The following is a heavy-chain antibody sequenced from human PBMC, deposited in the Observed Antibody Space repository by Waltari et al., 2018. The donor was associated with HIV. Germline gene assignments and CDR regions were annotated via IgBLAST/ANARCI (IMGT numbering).Heavy chain of an antibody. D-gene: IGHD1-26*01. Sequence: QVQLQESGPGLVKPSETLSLTCPVSGASIRSYSWLWIRQPPGKGLEWIGYIYYSGSTNYNPALKSRLTMSVDTSKNQLSLKLSSVTAADTAVYYCARQSRGNSVGYDYWGQGTLVTVSS. J-gene: IGHJ4*02. CDR3: ARQSRGNSVGYDY. CDR2: IYYSGST. V-gene: IGHV4-59*08. CDR1: GASIRSYS.